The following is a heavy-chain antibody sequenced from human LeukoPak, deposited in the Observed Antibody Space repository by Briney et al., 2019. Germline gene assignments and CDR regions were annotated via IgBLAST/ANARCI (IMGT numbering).Heavy chain of an antibody. CDR3: ARGEYCSSTSCYQYDY. J-gene: IGHJ4*02. D-gene: IGHD2-2*01. V-gene: IGHV7-4-1*02. CDR1: GYTFTSYA. CDR2: INTNTGNP. Sequence: GASVKASCKASGYTFTSYAMNWVRQAPGQGLEWMGWINTNTGNPTYAQGFTGRFVFSLDTSVSTAYLQISSLKAEDTAVYYCARGEYCSSTSCYQYDYWGQGTLVTVSS.